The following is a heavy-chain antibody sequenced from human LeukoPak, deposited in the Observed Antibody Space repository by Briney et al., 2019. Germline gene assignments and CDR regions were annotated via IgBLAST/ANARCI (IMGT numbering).Heavy chain of an antibody. Sequence: GGSLRPSCAASGFTFSSYSMNWVRQAPGQGLEWVSSITSSSNYIYYADSVKGRFTISRDNAKNSLYLQMNSLRAEDTAVYYCARLELGYCSSTSCHPYFDYWGQGTLVTVSS. CDR2: ITSSSNYI. V-gene: IGHV3-21*01. D-gene: IGHD2-2*01. CDR1: GFTFSSYS. J-gene: IGHJ4*02. CDR3: ARLELGYCSSTSCHPYFDY.